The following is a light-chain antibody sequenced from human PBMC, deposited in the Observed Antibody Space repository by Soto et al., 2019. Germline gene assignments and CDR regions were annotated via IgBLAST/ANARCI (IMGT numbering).Light chain of an antibody. CDR1: QSVSSSY. CDR3: QQFASSPRT. V-gene: IGKV3-20*01. CDR2: GAS. J-gene: IGKJ1*01. Sequence: EIVLTQSPGTLSLSPGEGATRSCRASQSVSSSYLAWYQQRPGQAPRLLMNGASSRATGIPDRFSGSGSGTDFTVSISRLEPEDFAVYYCQQFASSPRTFGQGTKVEIK.